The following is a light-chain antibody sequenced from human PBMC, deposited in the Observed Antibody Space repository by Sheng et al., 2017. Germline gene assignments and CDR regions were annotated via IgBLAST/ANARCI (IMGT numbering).Light chain of an antibody. V-gene: IGKV3-20*01. Sequence: EIVLTQSPGTLSLSPGERATLSCRASQSVSSNYLAWYQQKPGQAPRLLFYGASSRATGIPDRFSGSGSGTDFTLTISRLEPEDFAVYYCQQYGSSPWTFGQGTKMEI. CDR3: QQYGSSPWT. J-gene: IGKJ1*01. CDR1: QSVSSNY. CDR2: GAS.